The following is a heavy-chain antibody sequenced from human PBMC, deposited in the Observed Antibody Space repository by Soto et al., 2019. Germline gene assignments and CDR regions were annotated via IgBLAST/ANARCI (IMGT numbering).Heavy chain of an antibody. V-gene: IGHV4-61*01. CDR2: IYYSGST. CDR3: ARVGGVGATTPTLREYYYYGMDV. D-gene: IGHD1-26*01. Sequence: ASETLSLTCTVSGGSVSSGSYYWSWIRQPPGKGLEWIGYIYYSGSTNYNPSLKSRVTISVDTSKNQFSLKLSSVTAADTAVYYCARVGGVGATTPTLREYYYYGMDVWGQGTTVTVSS. J-gene: IGHJ6*02. CDR1: GGSVSSGSYY.